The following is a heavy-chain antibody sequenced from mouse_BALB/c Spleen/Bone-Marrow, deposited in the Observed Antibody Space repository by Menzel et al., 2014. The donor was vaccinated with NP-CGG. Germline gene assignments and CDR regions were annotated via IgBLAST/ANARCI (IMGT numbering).Heavy chain of an antibody. Sequence: EVQRVESGPELVKPGASVKISCKASGYSFTGYFMNWVMQSLGKSLEWIGRINPYNGDTFYNQKFKGKATLTVDKSSSTAHMELRSLASEDSAVYYCAREGGYYYGSSPYFDVWGAGTTVTVSS. CDR3: AREGGYYYGSSPYFDV. CDR2: INPYNGDT. V-gene: IGHV1-20*02. CDR1: GYSFTGYF. D-gene: IGHD1-1*01. J-gene: IGHJ1*01.